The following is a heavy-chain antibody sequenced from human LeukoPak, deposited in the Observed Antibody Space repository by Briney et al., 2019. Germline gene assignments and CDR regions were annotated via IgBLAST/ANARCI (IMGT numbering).Heavy chain of an antibody. D-gene: IGHD3-10*01. CDR2: IYTSGRT. Sequence: PSETLSLTCTVSSASINSYYRSWIRQPAGKGLEWIGRIYTSGRTNYNPSLKSRLTMSEDTSKNQFSLKLSSATAADTAVYYCARQTSSGGFDYWGQGTLVTVSS. J-gene: IGHJ4*02. CDR3: ARQTSSGGFDY. V-gene: IGHV4-4*07. CDR1: SASINSYY.